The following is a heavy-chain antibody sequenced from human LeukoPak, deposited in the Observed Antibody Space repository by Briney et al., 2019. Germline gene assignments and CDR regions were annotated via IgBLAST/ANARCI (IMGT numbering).Heavy chain of an antibody. CDR2: ISGSGGST. Sequence: PGGSLSLSCAASGFTFSSYAMSWVRQAPGKGLEWVSAISGSGGSTYYADSVKGRFTISRDNSKNTLYLQMNSLRAEDTAVYYCAKGSYCSGGSCYPEFDYWGQGTLVTVSS. CDR3: AKGSYCSGGSCYPEFDY. J-gene: IGHJ4*02. CDR1: GFTFSSYA. V-gene: IGHV3-23*01. D-gene: IGHD2-15*01.